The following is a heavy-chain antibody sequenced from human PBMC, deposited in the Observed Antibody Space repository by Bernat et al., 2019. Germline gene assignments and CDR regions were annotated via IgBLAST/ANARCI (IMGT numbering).Heavy chain of an antibody. D-gene: IGHD3-22*01. CDR2: IYYSGST. CDR3: AREDYDSSGYYASAYFQH. V-gene: IGHV4-39*07. CDR1: GGSISSSSYY. Sequence: QLQLQESGPGLVKPSETLSLTCTVSGGSISSSSYYWGWIRQPPGKGLEWIGSIYYSGSTYYNPSLKSRVTMSVDTSKNQFSLKLSSVTAADTAVYYCAREDYDSSGYYASAYFQHWGQGTLVAVSS. J-gene: IGHJ1*01.